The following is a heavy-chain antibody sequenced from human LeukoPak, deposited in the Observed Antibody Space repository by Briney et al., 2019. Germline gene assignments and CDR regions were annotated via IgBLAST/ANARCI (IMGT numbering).Heavy chain of an antibody. Sequence: ASVNVSSKASGYTFTSYDINWVRQATGQGLEWMGWMNPNSGNTGYAQKFQGRVTMTRNTSISTAYMELSSLRSEDTAVYYCARVNRNKTTPHLDYWGQGTLLTVSS. CDR2: MNPNSGNT. J-gene: IGHJ4*02. V-gene: IGHV1-8*01. D-gene: IGHD4-11*01. CDR3: ARVNRNKTTPHLDY. CDR1: GYTFTSYD.